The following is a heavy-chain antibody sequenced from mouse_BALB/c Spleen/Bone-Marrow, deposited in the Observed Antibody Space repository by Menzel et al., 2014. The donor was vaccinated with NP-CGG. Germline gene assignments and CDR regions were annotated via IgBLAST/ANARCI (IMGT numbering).Heavy chain of an antibody. V-gene: IGHV14-3*02. CDR1: GFNVKDTY. J-gene: IGHJ4*01. CDR2: IDPANGNT. CDR3: TREGHCYGSGALDY. D-gene: IGHD1-2*01. Sequence: EVQLQQSGAELVKPGASVKLSCTASGFNVKDTYMQWVKQRPEQGLEWIGRIDPANGNTQYDPTFQGKATITTDTSSNTAYLQLSSLTSEDTAVYYCTREGHCYGSGALDYWGQGTSVTVSS.